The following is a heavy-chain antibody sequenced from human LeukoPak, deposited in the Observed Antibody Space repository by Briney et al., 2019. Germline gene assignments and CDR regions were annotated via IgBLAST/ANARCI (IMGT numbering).Heavy chain of an antibody. CDR3: ARAGGFGELNVVP. V-gene: IGHV4-34*01. CDR1: GGSFSGYY. Sequence: KPSETLSLTCAVYGGSFSGYYWSWIRQPPGKGLEWIGEINHSGSTNYNPSLKSRVTISVDTSKNQFSLKLSSVTAADTAVYYCARAGGFGELNVVPWGQGTLVTVSS. CDR2: INHSGST. J-gene: IGHJ5*02. D-gene: IGHD3-10*01.